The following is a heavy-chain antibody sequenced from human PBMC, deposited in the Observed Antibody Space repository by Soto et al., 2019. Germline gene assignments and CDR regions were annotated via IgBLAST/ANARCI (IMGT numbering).Heavy chain of an antibody. V-gene: IGHV3-23*01. CDR3: AKDLVLRYFDWLPYGTDY. J-gene: IGHJ4*02. CDR1: GFTFSSYV. CDR2: ISGSGGST. D-gene: IGHD3-9*01. Sequence: EVQLLESGGGLVQPGGSLRLSCAASGFTFSSYVMSWVRQAPGKGLEWVSAISGSGGSTYYADSVKGRFTISRDNSKNTLYLQMNSLRAEDTAVYYCAKDLVLRYFDWLPYGTDYWGQGTLVTVSS.